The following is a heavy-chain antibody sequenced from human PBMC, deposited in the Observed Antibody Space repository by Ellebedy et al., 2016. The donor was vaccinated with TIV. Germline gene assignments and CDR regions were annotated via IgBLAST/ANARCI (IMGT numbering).Heavy chain of an antibody. CDR3: ARALVVNWYFDL. J-gene: IGHJ2*01. CDR2: IIPILGIA. Sequence: SVKVSCXASGGTFSSYAISWVRQAPGQGLEWMGRIIPILGIANYAQKFQGRVTITADKSTSTAYMELSSLRSEDTAVYYCARALVVNWYFDLWGRGTLVTVSS. CDR1: GGTFSSYA. V-gene: IGHV1-69*04. D-gene: IGHD2-2*01.